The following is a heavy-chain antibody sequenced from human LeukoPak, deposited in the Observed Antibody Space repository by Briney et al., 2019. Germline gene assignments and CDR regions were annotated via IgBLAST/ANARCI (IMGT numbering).Heavy chain of an antibody. V-gene: IGHV3-9*01. D-gene: IGHD6-13*01. CDR3: AKDNTGSSWPSEYFHH. CDR1: GFTFSSYS. Sequence: PGGSLRLSCAASGFTFSSYSMNWVRQAPGRGLEWVSGISWNSFTKDYAGSVKGRFTISRDNAKNSLYLQMNSLRPEDTAFYYCAKDNTGSSWPSEYFHHWGQGTLVTVSS. J-gene: IGHJ1*01. CDR2: ISWNSFTK.